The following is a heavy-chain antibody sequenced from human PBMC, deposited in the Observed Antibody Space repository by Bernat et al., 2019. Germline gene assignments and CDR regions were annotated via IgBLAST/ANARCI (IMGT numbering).Heavy chain of an antibody. D-gene: IGHD4-23*01. Sequence: QLQLQESGPGLVKPSETLSLTCTVSGGSISSSSYYWGWIRQPPGKGLEWIGSIYYSGSTYYNPSLKSRVTISVDTYKNQFSLKLSSVTAADTAVYYCARTTVVTPNWYFDLWGRGTLVTVSS. J-gene: IGHJ2*01. V-gene: IGHV4-39*01. CDR2: IYYSGST. CDR1: GGSISSSSYY. CDR3: ARTTVVTPNWYFDL.